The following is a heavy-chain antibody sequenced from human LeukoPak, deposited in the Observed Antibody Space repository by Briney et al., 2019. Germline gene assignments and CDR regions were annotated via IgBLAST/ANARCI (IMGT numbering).Heavy chain of an antibody. J-gene: IGHJ4*02. CDR2: IYYSGST. CDR1: GGSISNSRYY. Sequence: PSETLSLTCSVSGGSISNSRYYWGWLRQPPGKGLEWIGSIYYSGSTYYNPSLKSRVTISVDTSKNQFSLKLSSVAAADTAVYYCACLDGGEGSKQRSDYWGQGTLVTVSS. D-gene: IGHD2-15*01. CDR3: ACLDGGEGSKQRSDY. V-gene: IGHV4-39*01.